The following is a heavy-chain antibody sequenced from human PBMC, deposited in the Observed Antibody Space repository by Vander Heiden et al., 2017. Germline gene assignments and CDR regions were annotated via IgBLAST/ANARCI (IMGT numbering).Heavy chain of an antibody. J-gene: IGHJ4*02. D-gene: IGHD5-18*01. Sequence: QITFKESGPPLLTPTRLLTLTCTFPGFSLSTSGVGVGWSRTPPGTAPQWLALLYWDDDQRYSPSLKSRLTITKDTCKNQVVLTMTNMDPVDTATYYCARGYSYGHFDYRGQGTLVTVSS. CDR2: LYWDDDQ. CDR1: GFSLSTSGVG. CDR3: ARGYSYGHFDY. V-gene: IGHV2-5*02.